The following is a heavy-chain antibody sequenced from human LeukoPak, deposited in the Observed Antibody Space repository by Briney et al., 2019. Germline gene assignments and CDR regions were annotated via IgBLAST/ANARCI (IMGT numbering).Heavy chain of an antibody. CDR3: ARYIAAAGNSIDY. Sequence: PGGSLRLSCVASGFAFSSYTINWVRQTPGKGLEWVSYISSSGSTIYYADSVKGRFTISRDNAKNSLYLQMNSLRAEDTAVYYCARYIAAAGNSIDYWGQGTLVTVSS. CDR1: GFAFSSYT. D-gene: IGHD6-13*01. CDR2: ISSSGSTI. V-gene: IGHV3-48*04. J-gene: IGHJ4*02.